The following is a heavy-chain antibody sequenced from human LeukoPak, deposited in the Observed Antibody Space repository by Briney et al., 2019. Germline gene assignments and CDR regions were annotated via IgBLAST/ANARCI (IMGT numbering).Heavy chain of an antibody. CDR3: AHRNYYDSSGPYDY. V-gene: IGHV2-5*02. CDR1: GFSLSTSRVA. D-gene: IGHD3-22*01. Sequence: SGPTLVHPTQTLTLPCTFSGFSLSTSRVAVGWIRQPQGKALEWLALIYWDDDKRYSPSLKSRLAITKDTSKNQVVLTMTNVDPLDTATYYCAHRNYYDSSGPYDYWGQGTLVTVSS. CDR2: IYWDDDK. J-gene: IGHJ4*02.